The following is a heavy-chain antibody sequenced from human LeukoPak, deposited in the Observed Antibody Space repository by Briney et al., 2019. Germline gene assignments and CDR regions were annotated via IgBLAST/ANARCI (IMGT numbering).Heavy chain of an antibody. J-gene: IGHJ4*02. V-gene: IGHV3-48*04. CDR2: ISSITSTI. CDR3: ARDHVTAAARCFDY. CDR1: GFTFSTYS. D-gene: IGHD2-2*01. Sequence: PGGSLRLSCAASGFTFSTYSMNWVRQAPGKGLEWVSYISSITSTIYYADSVKGRFTISRDNAKNSLYLQMNSLRAEDTALYYCARDHVTAAARCFDYWGQGTLVTISS.